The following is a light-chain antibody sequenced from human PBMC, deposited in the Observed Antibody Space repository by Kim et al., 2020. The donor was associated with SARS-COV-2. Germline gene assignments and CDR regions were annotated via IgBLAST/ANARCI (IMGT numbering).Light chain of an antibody. J-gene: IGLJ2*01. CDR1: TANIGSNN. V-gene: IGLV1-44*01. Sequence: GQRVTMSCSGSTANIGSNNVNWYQQLPGTAPKLLIYSNNQRPSGVPDRFSGYKSGTSASLAISGLQSEDEADYYCATWDSSLIALVFGGGTQLTVL. CDR3: ATWDSSLIALV. CDR2: SNN.